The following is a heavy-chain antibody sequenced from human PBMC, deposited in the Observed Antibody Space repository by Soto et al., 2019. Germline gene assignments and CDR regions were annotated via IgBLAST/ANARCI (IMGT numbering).Heavy chain of an antibody. J-gene: IGHJ5*02. CDR2: IDHSDSYT. D-gene: IGHD1-26*01. CDR1: GYNFNSHW. V-gene: IGHV5-10-1*01. Sequence: GESLKISFKASGYNFNSHWINWVRQTPGKGLEWMGRIDHSDSYTDYSPSFQGHITISVDHSISTAYLQWNSLKASDTAMYYCARRLGATWFDPWGQGPRITVSS. CDR3: ARRLGATWFDP.